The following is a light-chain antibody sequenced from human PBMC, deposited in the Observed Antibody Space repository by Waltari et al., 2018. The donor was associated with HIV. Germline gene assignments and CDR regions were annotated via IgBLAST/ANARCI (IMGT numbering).Light chain of an antibody. V-gene: IGLV1-51*01. CDR3: GTWDNRLNAYV. CDR2: DNN. Sequence: QSVLTQAPSVSAAPGQTIALSCSGASPNIGSNFVSWYQQFPGSAPQLLIYDNNRRPSEIPDRFSGSKSGTSATLDITGLQTGDEADYYCGTWDNRLNAYVFGSGTEVTVL. CDR1: SPNIGSNF. J-gene: IGLJ1*01.